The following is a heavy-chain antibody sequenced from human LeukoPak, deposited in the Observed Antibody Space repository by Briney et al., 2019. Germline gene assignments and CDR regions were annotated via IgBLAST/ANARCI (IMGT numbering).Heavy chain of an antibody. CDR1: GYRFSGYW. J-gene: IGHJ4*02. D-gene: IGHD2-2*01. CDR3: ARRYQLLGGLDY. V-gene: IGHV5-51*01. CDR2: IYPGDSDT. Sequence: GGSLKISWKGSGYRFSGYWIGWVRQMPGKGLEWMGIIYPGDSDTRYSPSFQGQVTISADKSLSTAYLQWSSLETSGTAMYYCARRYQLLGGLDYWGQRTMVTVCS.